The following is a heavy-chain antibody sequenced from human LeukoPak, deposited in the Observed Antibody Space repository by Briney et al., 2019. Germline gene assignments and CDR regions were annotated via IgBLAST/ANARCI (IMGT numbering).Heavy chain of an antibody. J-gene: IGHJ4*02. D-gene: IGHD3-10*01. V-gene: IGHV4-34*01. Sequence: PSETLSPTCAVYGGSFSGYYWSWIRQPPGKGLEWIGEINHSGSTNYNPSLKSRVTISVDTSKNQFSLKLSSVTAADTGVYYCASRYYYGSGSYYPPDYWGQGTLVTVSS. CDR2: INHSGST. CDR3: ASRYYYGSGSYYPPDY. CDR1: GGSFSGYY.